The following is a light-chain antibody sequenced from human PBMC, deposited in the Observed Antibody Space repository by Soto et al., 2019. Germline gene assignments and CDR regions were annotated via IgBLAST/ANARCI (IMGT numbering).Light chain of an antibody. CDR3: SSYTSSSTLVV. Sequence: QSALIQPASVSGSPGQSITISCTGTSSDVGGYNYVSCYQQHPGKAPKLMIYDVSNRPSGVSNRFSGSKSGNTASLTISGLQAEDEADYYCSSYTSSSTLVVFGGGTKLTVL. CDR2: DVS. CDR1: SSDVGGYNY. J-gene: IGLJ2*01. V-gene: IGLV2-14*01.